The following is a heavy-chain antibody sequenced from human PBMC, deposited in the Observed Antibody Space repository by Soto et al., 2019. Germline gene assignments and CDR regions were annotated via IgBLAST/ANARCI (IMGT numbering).Heavy chain of an antibody. CDR3: ARERGSGSYYRGGMDV. V-gene: IGHV4-59*01. CDR1: GGSISSYY. J-gene: IGHJ6*02. Sequence: QVQLQESGPGLVKPSETLSLTCTVSGGSISSYYWSWIRQPPGKGLEWIGYIYYSGSTNYNPSLKSRVTISVXTXTXXFSLRLSSVTAADTAVYYCARERGSGSYYRGGMDVWGQGTTVTVSS. D-gene: IGHD3-10*01. CDR2: IYYSGST.